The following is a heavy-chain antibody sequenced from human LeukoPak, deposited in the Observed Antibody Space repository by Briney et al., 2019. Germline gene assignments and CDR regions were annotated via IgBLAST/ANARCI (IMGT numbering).Heavy chain of an antibody. CDR2: IKQDGSEK. CDR3: ARDSAGNDY. D-gene: IGHD6-13*01. CDR1: GFTFSSYA. J-gene: IGHJ4*02. V-gene: IGHV3-7*01. Sequence: GGSLRLSCATSGFTFSSYAMSWVRQAPGKGLEWVANIKQDGSEKYYVDSVKGRFTISRDNAKNSLYLQMNSLRAEDTAMYYCARDSAGNDYWGQGTLVTVSS.